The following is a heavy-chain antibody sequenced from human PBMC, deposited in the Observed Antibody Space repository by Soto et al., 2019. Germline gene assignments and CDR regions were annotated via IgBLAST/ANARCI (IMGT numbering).Heavy chain of an antibody. Sequence: PSETLSLTCAVSGGSISSGGYSWSWIRQPPGKGLEWIGYIYHSGSTYYNPSLKSRVTISVDTSKNQFSLKLSSVTAADTAVYYCARGLRGSSPRYYYYMDVWGKGTTVTVSS. CDR3: ARGLRGSSPRYYYYMDV. J-gene: IGHJ6*03. CDR2: IYHSGST. V-gene: IGHV4-30-2*05. CDR1: GGSISSGGYS. D-gene: IGHD6-13*01.